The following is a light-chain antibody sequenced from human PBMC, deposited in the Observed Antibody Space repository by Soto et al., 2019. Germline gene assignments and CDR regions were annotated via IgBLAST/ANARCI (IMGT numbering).Light chain of an antibody. J-gene: IGLJ3*02. CDR2: AVS. V-gene: IGLV2-11*01. Sequence: QSALTQPRSVSGSPGQSVTISCTGTNSDVGGYNFVSWYQQLPGKAPKLMISAVSQRPSGVPDRFSGSKSGNTASLTISGLQADDEADYFCCSYTASDIWVFGGGTKVTLL. CDR3: CSYTASDIWV. CDR1: NSDVGGYNF.